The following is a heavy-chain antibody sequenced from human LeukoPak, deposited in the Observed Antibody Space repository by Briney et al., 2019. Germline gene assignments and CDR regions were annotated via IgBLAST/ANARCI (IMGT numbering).Heavy chain of an antibody. CDR2: IIPIFGTA. V-gene: IGHV1-69*13. D-gene: IGHD3-16*01. CDR3: TLGVLGYSWFDP. Sequence: ASVKVSCKASGYTFTSDGISWVRQAPGQGLEWMGGIIPIFGTANYAQKFQGRVTITADESTSTAYMELSSLRSEDTAVYYCTLGVLGYSWFDPWGQGTLVTVSS. J-gene: IGHJ5*02. CDR1: GYTFTSDG.